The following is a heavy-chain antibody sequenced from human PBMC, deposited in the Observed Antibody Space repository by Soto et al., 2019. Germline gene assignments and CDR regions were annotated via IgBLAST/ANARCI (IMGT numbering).Heavy chain of an antibody. CDR3: TTTVTRLFAFDV. V-gene: IGHV3-53*01. J-gene: IGHJ3*01. CDR1: ALTVSSHY. D-gene: IGHD4-17*01. CDR2: LYASDST. Sequence: VTLSSAASALTVSSHYMSWVRQTPGKGLEWVSILYASDSTFYADSVEGRFTISRDNSKNTVYLQLNSLRAEDTAVYYCTTTVTRLFAFDVWGQGTMVTVSS.